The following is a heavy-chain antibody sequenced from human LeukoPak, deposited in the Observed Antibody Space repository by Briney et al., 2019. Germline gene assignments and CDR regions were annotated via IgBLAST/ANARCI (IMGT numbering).Heavy chain of an antibody. D-gene: IGHD3-3*01. CDR2: IYYSGST. CDR3: ARVGEGVSGKLYYDFWSGYYVPPNFDY. CDR1: GGSISSYY. V-gene: IGHV4-59*01. J-gene: IGHJ4*02. Sequence: SETLSLTCTVSGGSISSYYWSWIRQPPGKGLEWIGYIYYSGSTNYNPSLKSRVTISVDTSKNQFSLKLSSVTAADTAVYYCARVGEGVSGKLYYDFWSGYYVPPNFDYWGQGTLVTVSS.